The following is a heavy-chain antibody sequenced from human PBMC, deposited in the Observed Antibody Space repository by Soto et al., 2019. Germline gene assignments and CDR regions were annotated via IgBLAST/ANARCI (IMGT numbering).Heavy chain of an antibody. CDR1: GFSLSTSGVG. D-gene: IGHD3-9*01. CDR3: AHTRLLRYFDWLFPGDDAFDI. V-gene: IGHV2-5*02. CDR2: IYWDDDK. J-gene: IGHJ3*02. Sequence: SGPTLVQPTQTLTLTCTFSGFSLSTSGVGVGWIRQPPGKALEWLALIYWDDDKRYSPSLKSRLTITKDTSKNQVVLTMTNMDPVDTATYYCAHTRLLRYFDWLFPGDDAFDIWGQGTMVTVSS.